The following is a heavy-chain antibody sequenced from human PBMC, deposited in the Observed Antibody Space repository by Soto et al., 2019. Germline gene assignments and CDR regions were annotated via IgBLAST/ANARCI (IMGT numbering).Heavy chain of an antibody. Sequence: QLQLQESGPGLVKPSETLSLSCSVSGGSINRSNYYWDWIRQPPGKGLEWIGTIYYNGNAYYNPSLKSRAPMSVDTSKNQFSLMLISVTAADTAVYYCARHFVAVVIKGWGYWGQGTLVTVSS. D-gene: IGHD3-22*01. CDR3: ARHFVAVVIKGWGY. V-gene: IGHV4-39*01. J-gene: IGHJ4*02. CDR1: GGSINRSNYY. CDR2: IYYNGNA.